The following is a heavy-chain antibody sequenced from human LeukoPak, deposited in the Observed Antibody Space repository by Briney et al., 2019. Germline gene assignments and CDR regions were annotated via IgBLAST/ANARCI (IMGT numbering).Heavy chain of an antibody. CDR2: IYTSGST. Sequence: PSETLSLTCTVSGGSISSGSYYWSWIRQPAGKGLEWIGRIYTSGSTNYNPSLKSRVTISVDTSKNQFSLKLSSVTAADTAVYYCARGGSSRDAVDYWGQGTLVTVSS. CDR1: GGSISSGSYY. CDR3: ARGGSSRDAVDY. D-gene: IGHD5-24*01. V-gene: IGHV4-61*02. J-gene: IGHJ4*02.